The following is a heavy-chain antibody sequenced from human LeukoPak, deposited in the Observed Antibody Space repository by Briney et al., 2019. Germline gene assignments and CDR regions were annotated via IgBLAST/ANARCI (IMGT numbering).Heavy chain of an antibody. CDR3: AAVPRHYYGMDV. CDR2: IVVGSGNT. CDR1: GFTFTSSA. V-gene: IGHV1-58*01. J-gene: IGHJ6*02. Sequence: GTSVKVSCKASGFTFTSSAVQRVRQARGQRLEWIGWIVVGSGNTNYAQKFQERVTITRDMSTSTAYMELSSLRSEDTAVYYCAAVPRHYYGMDVWGQGTTVTVSS.